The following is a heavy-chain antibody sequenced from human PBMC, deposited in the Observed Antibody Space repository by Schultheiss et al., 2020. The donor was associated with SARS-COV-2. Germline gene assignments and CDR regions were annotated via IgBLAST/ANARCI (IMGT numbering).Heavy chain of an antibody. CDR3: AKGQRVVIKYFDY. CDR2: IKQDGSEK. Sequence: GGSLRLSCAASGFTFSDYYMSWIRQAPGKGLEWVANIKQDGSEKYYVDSVKGRFTISRDNSKNTLYLQMNSLRAEDTALYYCAKGQRVVIKYFDYWGQGTLVTVSS. D-gene: IGHD3-3*01. V-gene: IGHV3-7*03. CDR1: GFTFSDYY. J-gene: IGHJ4*02.